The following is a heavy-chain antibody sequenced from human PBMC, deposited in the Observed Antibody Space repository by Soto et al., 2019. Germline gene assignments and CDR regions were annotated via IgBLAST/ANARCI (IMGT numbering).Heavy chain of an antibody. CDR2: INGGSGNT. CDR3: ARVPPWGNSAGDYYIQHYDS. J-gene: IGHJ4*02. CDR1: GFTFTSYA. D-gene: IGHD3-10*01. Sequence: ASVKVSCKSSGFTFTSYAIHWLRQAPGQRPQWMGWINGGSGNTKYSQDFQGRVTFTRDTFATTAYLELSSLRSEDTAVYYCARVPPWGNSAGDYYIQHYDSWGQGTPVTVS. V-gene: IGHV1-3*01.